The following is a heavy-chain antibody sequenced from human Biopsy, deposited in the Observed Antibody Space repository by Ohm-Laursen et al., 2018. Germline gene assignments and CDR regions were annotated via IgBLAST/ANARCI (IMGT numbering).Heavy chain of an antibody. Sequence: SLRLSCAASGFTFSDYYMNGIRQAPGRGLAWVSFITNTGRTVYADSVKGRFTISRDNADNSLHLQMKSLRAEDTAVYYCARELGNGMDVWGQGTPVTVSS. CDR3: ARELGNGMDV. J-gene: IGHJ6*02. V-gene: IGHV3-11*01. CDR1: GFTFSDYY. CDR2: ITNTGRTV.